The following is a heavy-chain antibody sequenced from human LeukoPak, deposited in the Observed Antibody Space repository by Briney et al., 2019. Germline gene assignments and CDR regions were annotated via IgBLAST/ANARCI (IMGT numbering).Heavy chain of an antibody. D-gene: IGHD6-19*01. CDR2: IRSKTYGGTT. Sequence: AGGSLRLSCTASGFTFGDYAMSWVRQAPGKGLEWVGFIRSKTYGGTTDYAASVKGRFTISRDESKSIAYLQMNSLKTEDTAVYYCTRDRSAVAGTGSSAHYWGQGTPVTVSS. V-gene: IGHV3-49*04. CDR3: TRDRSAVAGTGSSAHY. J-gene: IGHJ4*02. CDR1: GFTFGDYA.